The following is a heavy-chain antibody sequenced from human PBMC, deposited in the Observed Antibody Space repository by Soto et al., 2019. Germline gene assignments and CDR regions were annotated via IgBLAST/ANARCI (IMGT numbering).Heavy chain of an antibody. J-gene: IGHJ3*02. CDR1: GFTFSSYS. Sequence: GGSLRLSCAASGFTFSSYSMNWVRQAPGKGLEWVSYISSSSSTIYYADSVKGRFTISRDNAKNSLYLQMNSLRDEDTAVYYCARRGHYYYDSSDYYEGAAFDIWGQGTMVTVSS. CDR2: ISSSSSTI. V-gene: IGHV3-48*02. D-gene: IGHD3-22*01. CDR3: ARRGHYYYDSSDYYEGAAFDI.